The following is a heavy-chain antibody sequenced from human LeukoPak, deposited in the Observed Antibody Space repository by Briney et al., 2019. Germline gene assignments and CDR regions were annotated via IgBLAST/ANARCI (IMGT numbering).Heavy chain of an antibody. J-gene: IGHJ4*02. CDR2: IKQDGSGK. CDR1: GFTFSSYW. CDR3: ARDFSSSWELDY. D-gene: IGHD6-13*01. V-gene: IGHV3-7*01. Sequence: GGSLRLSCAASGFTFSSYWMSWVRQAPGKGLEWVANIKQDGSGKYYVDSVKGRLTISRDNAKNSLYLQMNSLRAEDTAVYYCARDFSSSWELDYWGQGTLVTVSS.